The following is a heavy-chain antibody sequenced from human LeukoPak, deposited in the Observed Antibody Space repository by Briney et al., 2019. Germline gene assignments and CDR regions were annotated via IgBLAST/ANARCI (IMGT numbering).Heavy chain of an antibody. CDR1: GFPFDDYG. V-gene: IGHV3-20*01. Sequence: GGPLRLSCAASGFPFDDYGMSWLRPPPGKGLEWVSGLNWNGGSTGYADSVKGRFTISRDNAKNSLYLQMNSLRAEDTALYHCARDKGAIAADWGQGTLVTVSS. CDR2: LNWNGGST. D-gene: IGHD6-13*01. CDR3: ARDKGAIAAD. J-gene: IGHJ4*02.